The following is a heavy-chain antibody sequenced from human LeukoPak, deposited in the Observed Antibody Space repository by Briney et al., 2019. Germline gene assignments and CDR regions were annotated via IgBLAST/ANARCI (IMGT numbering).Heavy chain of an antibody. Sequence: GGSLRLSCAASGFTLSSYGMHWVRQAPGKGLEWVAVIWYDGSNKYYADSVKGRFTISRDNSKNTLYLQMNSLRAEDTAVYYCARDLLTTVVTPEGGALDYWGQGTLVTVSS. D-gene: IGHD4-23*01. CDR3: ARDLLTTVVTPEGGALDY. CDR1: GFTLSSYG. CDR2: IWYDGSNK. J-gene: IGHJ4*02. V-gene: IGHV3-33*01.